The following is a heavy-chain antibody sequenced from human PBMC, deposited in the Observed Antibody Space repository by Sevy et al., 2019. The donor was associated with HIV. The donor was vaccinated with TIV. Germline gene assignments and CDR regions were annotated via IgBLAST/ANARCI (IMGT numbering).Heavy chain of an antibody. V-gene: IGHV1-3*04. D-gene: IGHD3-3*01. CDR3: ARGKGGIFGVVVGQFDS. Sequence: ASVKVSCKASGYSFTNYAIHWVRQAPGQGLEWTGWIKTDNGNTKDSQRFQGRVTITRDTSATTAYMEMSSLRYDDTALYFCARGKGGIFGVVVGQFDSWGQGTLVTVSS. CDR2: IKTDNGNT. CDR1: GYSFTNYA. J-gene: IGHJ4*02.